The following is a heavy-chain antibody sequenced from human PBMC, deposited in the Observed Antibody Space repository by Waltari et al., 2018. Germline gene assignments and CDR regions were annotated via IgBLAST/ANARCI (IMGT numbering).Heavy chain of an antibody. V-gene: IGHV4-59*01. CDR2: IYYSGST. D-gene: IGHD4-17*01. CDR1: GGSISSYY. Sequence: QVQLQESGPGLVKPSETLSPTCTVSGGSISSYYWSWIRQPPGKGLEWIGYIYYSGSTNYNPSLKSRVTISVDTSKNQFSLKLSSVTAADTAVYYCARETVTTGALDYWGQGTLVTVSS. CDR3: ARETVTTGALDY. J-gene: IGHJ4*02.